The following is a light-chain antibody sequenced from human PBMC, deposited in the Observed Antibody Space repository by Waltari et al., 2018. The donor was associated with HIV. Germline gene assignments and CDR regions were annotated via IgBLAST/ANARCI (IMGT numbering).Light chain of an antibody. J-gene: IGLJ3*02. V-gene: IGLV3-19*01. Sequence: SELTQDPAVSVALGPPVSIKCQGDSLKHYSASWYLQKPGQASVLFIYPIHNRPSGIPDRFSGSSSGNTASLTITGAQAEDEGDYYCNSRDRAGHHVVFGGGTKLTVL. CDR2: PIH. CDR1: SLKHYS. CDR3: NSRDRAGHHVV.